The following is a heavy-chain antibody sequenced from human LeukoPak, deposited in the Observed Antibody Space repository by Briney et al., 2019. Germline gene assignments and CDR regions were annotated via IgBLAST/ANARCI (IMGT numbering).Heavy chain of an antibody. D-gene: IGHD2-21*02. CDR1: GYSISSSNW. Sequence: SDTLSPTCAVSGYSISSSNWWGWIRQPPGKGLEWIGYIYYSGSTYYNPSLKSRVTMSVDTSKNQFSLKLSSVTAADTAVYYCARSAAYCGGDCYYHYYYYMDVWGKGTTVTVS. J-gene: IGHJ6*03. CDR2: IYYSGST. CDR3: ARSAAYCGGDCYYHYYYYMDV. V-gene: IGHV4-28*01.